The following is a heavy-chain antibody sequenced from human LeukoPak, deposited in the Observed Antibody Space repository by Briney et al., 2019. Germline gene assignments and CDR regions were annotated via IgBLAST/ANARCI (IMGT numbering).Heavy chain of an antibody. CDR3: ARGLRTVVTNYWYFDL. CDR2: IYHSGST. V-gene: IGHV4-4*02. CDR1: GGSISSSNW. D-gene: IGHD4-23*01. Sequence: PSGTLSLTCAVSGGSISSSNWWSWVRQPPGKGLEWIGEIYHSGSTNYNPSLKSRVTISVDKSKNQFSLKLSSVTAADTAVYYCARGLRTVVTNYWYFDLWGRGTLVTVSS. J-gene: IGHJ2*01.